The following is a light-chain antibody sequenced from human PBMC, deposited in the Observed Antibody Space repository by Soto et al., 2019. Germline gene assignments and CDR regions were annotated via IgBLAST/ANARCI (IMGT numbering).Light chain of an antibody. Sequence: QSVLTQPASVSGSPGQSITISCTGTSSDVGGYNHVSWYQQHPGKVPKLIIYEVTNRPSGVSNRFSGSKSGNTASLTISGLQAEDEGDYYCNSYTDTGTFWVFGGGTKLTVL. CDR2: EVT. CDR3: NSYTDTGTFWV. J-gene: IGLJ3*02. V-gene: IGLV2-14*01. CDR1: SSDVGGYNH.